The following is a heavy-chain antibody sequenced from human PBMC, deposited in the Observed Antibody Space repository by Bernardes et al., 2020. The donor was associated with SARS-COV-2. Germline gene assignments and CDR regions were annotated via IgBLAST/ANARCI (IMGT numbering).Heavy chain of an antibody. Sequence: GGSLRLSCVGSGFRLSSSSMYWVRQAPGKGLELVSSISSDSTYRHYADSVEGRFTISRDNARNSVYLQMNSLRAEDTALYYCAGARGGYCNRDSGQGYDPWGQGTLVTVSA. V-gene: IGHV3-21*06. CDR2: ISSDSTYR. CDR3: AGARGGYCNRDSGQGYDP. J-gene: IGHJ5*02. CDR1: GFRLSSSS. D-gene: IGHD2-2*01.